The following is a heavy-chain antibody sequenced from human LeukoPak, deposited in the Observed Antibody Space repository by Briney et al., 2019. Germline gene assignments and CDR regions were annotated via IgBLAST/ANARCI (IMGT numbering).Heavy chain of an antibody. CDR1: GFTFGNAW. CDR2: IKTKIEGETT. V-gene: IGHV3-15*01. J-gene: IGHJ4*02. D-gene: IGHD6-19*01. Sequence: GGSLRLSCAAPGFTFGNAWMSWVRQAPGKGLEWVGRIKTKIEGETTDYAAPVKGSFTISREDSKNTLYLQMNSLKTEGTAVYYCTIDSNSGWSGYWGQGTPVTVSS. CDR3: TIDSNSGWSGY.